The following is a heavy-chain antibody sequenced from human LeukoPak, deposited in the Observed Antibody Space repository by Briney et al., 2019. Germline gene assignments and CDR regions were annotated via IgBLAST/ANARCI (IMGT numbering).Heavy chain of an antibody. Sequence: ASVEVSCKASGYIFTAQYMHWVRQAPGQGLEWMGWINPNNGDTQYAQSFLGRVTMTRDTSTTTAYMELSSLRSDDTAVYYCARDRVAARPDAFDIWGQGTMVTVSS. D-gene: IGHD6-6*01. CDR2: INPNNGDT. J-gene: IGHJ3*02. CDR1: GYIFTAQY. V-gene: IGHV1-2*02. CDR3: ARDRVAARPDAFDI.